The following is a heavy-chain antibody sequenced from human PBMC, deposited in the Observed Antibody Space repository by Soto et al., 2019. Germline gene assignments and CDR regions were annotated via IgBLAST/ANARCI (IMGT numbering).Heavy chain of an antibody. CDR3: ANGIRVSVVTAEFDY. CDR1: GFTFSDYD. D-gene: IGHD2-21*02. Sequence: QVQLVESGGGVVQPGRSQRLSCAVSGFTFSDYDMHWVRQAPGKGLEWVASTSYDGSYKYYADSVKGRFTISRDNSKNSVFLQMNSLRDEDTVVYYCANGIRVSVVTAEFDYWGQGTLVTVSS. J-gene: IGHJ4*02. CDR2: TSYDGSYK. V-gene: IGHV3-30*18.